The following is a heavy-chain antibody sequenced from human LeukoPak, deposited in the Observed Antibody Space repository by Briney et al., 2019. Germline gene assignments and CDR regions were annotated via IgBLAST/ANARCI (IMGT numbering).Heavy chain of an antibody. V-gene: IGHV4-59*01. J-gene: IGHJ5*01. CDR3: ARERGDYDSDNWFDS. D-gene: IGHD4-17*01. CDR1: GASIGSYF. CDR2: IYYGGGT. Sequence: PSETLSPTCTVSGASIGSYFWSWIRQPPGKGLEWIGYIYYGGGTNYNPSFESRITISVDTSKNRISLNLTSVTASDTAIYYCARERGDYDSDNWFDSWGQGTLVTVSS.